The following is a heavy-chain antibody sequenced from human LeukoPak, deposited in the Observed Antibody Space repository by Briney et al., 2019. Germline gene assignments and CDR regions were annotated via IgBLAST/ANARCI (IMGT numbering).Heavy chain of an antibody. V-gene: IGHV3-21*01. Sequence: KAGGSLRLSCAASGFTFSSYSMNWVRQAPGKGLEWVSSISSSGSYIYYADSLKGRFTISRDNAKNSLYLQMNSLRAEDTAVYYCARVRSSGSQDAFDYWGQGTLVTVSS. CDR3: ARVRSSGSQDAFDY. CDR2: ISSSGSYI. D-gene: IGHD3-22*01. J-gene: IGHJ4*02. CDR1: GFTFSSYS.